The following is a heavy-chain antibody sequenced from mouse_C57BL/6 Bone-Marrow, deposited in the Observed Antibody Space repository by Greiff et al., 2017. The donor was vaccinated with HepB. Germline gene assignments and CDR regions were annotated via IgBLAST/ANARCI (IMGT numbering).Heavy chain of an antibody. CDR3: ARPGYADAMDY. J-gene: IGHJ4*01. D-gene: IGHD2-2*01. CDR1: GFTFSDYG. V-gene: IGHV5-17*01. Sequence: EVKLVESGGGLVKPGGSLKLSCEASGFTFSDYGMHGVRQAPEKGLGWVAYISSGSSTIYYADTVKGRFTISRDNAKNTLFLQMTSLRSEDTAMYHCARPGYADAMDYWGQGTSVTVSS. CDR2: ISSGSSTI.